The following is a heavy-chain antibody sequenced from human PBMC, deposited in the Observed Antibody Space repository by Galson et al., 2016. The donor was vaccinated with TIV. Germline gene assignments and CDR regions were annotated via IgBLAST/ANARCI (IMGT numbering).Heavy chain of an antibody. V-gene: IGHV4-39*07. CDR2: VYDNGNA. CDR3: AGERTPPGPDNDTWFDP. D-gene: IGHD3-22*01. CDR1: GGSIITKSYY. Sequence: ETLSLTCIVSGGSIITKSYYWGWIRQPPGKGLEWIGIVYDNGNAYYNPSLKSRVTISVDTSKNQFSLKLTSVTAADTAVYYCAGERTPPGPDNDTWFDPWGHGILVTVSS. J-gene: IGHJ5*02.